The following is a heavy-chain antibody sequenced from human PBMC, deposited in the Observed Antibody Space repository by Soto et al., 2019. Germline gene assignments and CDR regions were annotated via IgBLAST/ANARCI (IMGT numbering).Heavy chain of an antibody. D-gene: IGHD2-8*01. CDR2: IDPSDSYT. Sequence: PGESLKISCKGSGYSFTSYWISWVRQMPGKGLERMGRIDPSDSYTNYSPSFQGHVTISADKSISTAYLQWSSLKASDTAMYYCARRGYCTNGVSSPYCYYGMDVWGQGTTVTVSS. V-gene: IGHV5-10-1*01. CDR1: GYSFTSYW. CDR3: ARRGYCTNGVSSPYCYYGMDV. J-gene: IGHJ6*02.